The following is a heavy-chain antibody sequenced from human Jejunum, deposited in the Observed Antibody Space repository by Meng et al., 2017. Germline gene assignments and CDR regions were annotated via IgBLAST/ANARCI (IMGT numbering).Heavy chain of an antibody. CDR1: GFTFSASE. Sequence: GESLKISCATSGFTFSASEMNWVRQAPGRGLEWLSYITPGGTSLRYADSVRGRFTISRDDAKNSLFLQMNSLRAEDTALYYCAREKTGGRGDAFDVWGQGTLVTVSS. D-gene: IGHD7-27*01. J-gene: IGHJ3*01. V-gene: IGHV3-48*03. CDR3: AREKTGGRGDAFDV. CDR2: ITPGGTSL.